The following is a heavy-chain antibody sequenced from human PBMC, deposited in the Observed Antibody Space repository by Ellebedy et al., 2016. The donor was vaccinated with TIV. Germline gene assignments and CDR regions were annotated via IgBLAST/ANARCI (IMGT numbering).Heavy chain of an antibody. CDR1: GGSISSYY. CDR3: ASTPNDWRFDAFDV. J-gene: IGHJ3*01. D-gene: IGHD1-1*01. V-gene: IGHV4-59*01. CDR2: IYYSGST. Sequence: SETLSLXXTVSGGSISSYYRSWIRQPPGKGLEWIGYIYYSGSTNYNPSLKSRVTISVDTSKNQFSLKLSSVTAADTAVYYCASTPNDWRFDAFDVWGQGTMVTVSS.